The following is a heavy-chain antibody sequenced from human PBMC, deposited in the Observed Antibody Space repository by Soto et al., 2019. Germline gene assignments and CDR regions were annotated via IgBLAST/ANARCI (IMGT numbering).Heavy chain of an antibody. V-gene: IGHV4-34*01. D-gene: IGHD2-15*01. CDR3: ARNRILSV. Sequence: SETLSLTCAVYGGSFSGYYWSWIRQPPGKGLEWIGEINHSGSTNYNPSLKSRVTISVDTSKNQFSLVLSSVTAADTAVYYCARNRILSVWAQGTLVTVSS. J-gene: IGHJ4*02. CDR2: INHSGST. CDR1: GGSFSGYY.